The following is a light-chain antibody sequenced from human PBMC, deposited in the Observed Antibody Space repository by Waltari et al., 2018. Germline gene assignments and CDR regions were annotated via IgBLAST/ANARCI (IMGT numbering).Light chain of an antibody. CDR1: PSVSSN. J-gene: IGKJ2*01. CDR2: GAS. V-gene: IGKV3-15*01. CDR3: QQYNNWPYT. Sequence: ELVMTQSPATLSVSPGERATLSCRASPSVSSNLAWYQQKPGQAPRLLTFGASTRATGIPARFSSSGSGTEFTLTISSLQYEDFAISYCQQYNNWPYTLGQGTKLEIK.